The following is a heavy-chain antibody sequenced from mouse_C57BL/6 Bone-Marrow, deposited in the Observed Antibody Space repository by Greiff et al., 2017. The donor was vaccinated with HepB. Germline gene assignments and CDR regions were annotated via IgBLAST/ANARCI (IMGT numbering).Heavy chain of an antibody. CDR2: INPYNGGT. CDR3: ARHYDVGAY. CDR1: GYTFTDYY. D-gene: IGHD2-4*01. V-gene: IGHV1-19*01. J-gene: IGHJ3*01. Sequence: EVHLVESGPVLVKPGASVKMSCKASGYTFTDYYMNWVKQSHGKSLEWIGVINPYNGGTSYNQKFKGKATLTVDKSSSTAYMELNSLTSEDSAVYYCARHYDVGAYWGQGTLVTVSA.